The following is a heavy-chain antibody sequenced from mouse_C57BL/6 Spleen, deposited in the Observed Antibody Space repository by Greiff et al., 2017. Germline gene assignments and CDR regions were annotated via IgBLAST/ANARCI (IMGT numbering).Heavy chain of an antibody. CDR3: AREEDYAMDY. CDR2: ISYDGSN. V-gene: IGHV3-6*01. CDR1: GYSITSGYY. Sequence: DVHLVESGPGLVKPSQSLSLTCSVTGYSITSGYYWNWIRQFPGNKLEWMGYISYDGSNNYNPSLKNRISITRDTSKNQFFLKLNSVTTEDTATYYCAREEDYAMDYGGQGTSVTVSS. J-gene: IGHJ4*01.